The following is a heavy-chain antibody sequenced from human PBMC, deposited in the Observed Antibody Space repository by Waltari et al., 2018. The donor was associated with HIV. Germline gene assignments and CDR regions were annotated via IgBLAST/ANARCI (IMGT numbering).Heavy chain of an antibody. CDR1: GGPIGSSHW. D-gene: IGHD2-15*01. CDR2: VYHSGST. Sequence: QVQLQESGPGLVKPSGTLSLTCAVPGGPIGSSHWWVWVRQPAGKGLEWYGDVYHSGSTNYNPSLKSRVTISVDTSKSRFFLSLKSVTAADTAIYYCARGSSYSAHNWLDPWGQGTLVTVSS. J-gene: IGHJ5*02. CDR3: ARGSSYSAHNWLDP. V-gene: IGHV4-4*02.